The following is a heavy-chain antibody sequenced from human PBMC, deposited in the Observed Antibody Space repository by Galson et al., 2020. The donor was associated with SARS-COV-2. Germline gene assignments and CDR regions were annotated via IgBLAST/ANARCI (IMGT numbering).Heavy chain of an antibody. Sequence: GESLKIPCKGSGYSFNSYWIGWVRQMPGKGLEWMGIIWPGDSDTRYSPSFQGQVTISVDKSISTAYLQWSSLKASDSAMYYCARRGWGGDKGGTYYFDAWGQGTLVTVSS. J-gene: IGHJ4*02. D-gene: IGHD2-21*01. CDR2: IWPGDSDT. CDR1: GYSFNSYW. V-gene: IGHV5-51*01. CDR3: ARRGWGGDKGGTYYFDA.